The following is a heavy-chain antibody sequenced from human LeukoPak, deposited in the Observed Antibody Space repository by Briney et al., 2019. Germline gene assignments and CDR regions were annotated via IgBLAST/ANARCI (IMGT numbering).Heavy chain of an antibody. D-gene: IGHD3-22*01. V-gene: IGHV4-30-4*01. CDR1: GGSISTSNYF. CDR3: AREVNEVSDSDALDI. J-gene: IGHJ3*02. Sequence: SQTLSLTCTVSGGSISTSNYFWSWIRQSPGKGLEWIGYIHYTGSAHYSSLKSRVSITVDTSKNQFSLHMTSVTDADTAVYYCAREVNEVSDSDALDIWGQGTMVTVSS. CDR2: IHYTGSA.